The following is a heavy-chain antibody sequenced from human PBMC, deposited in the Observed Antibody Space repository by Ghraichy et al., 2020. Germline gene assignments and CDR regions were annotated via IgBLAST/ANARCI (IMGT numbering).Heavy chain of an antibody. CDR3: AGRGYSYVHNWFDP. CDR2: IKQDGSEK. V-gene: IGHV3-7*03. D-gene: IGHD5-18*01. Sequence: GESLNISCAASGFTFSSYWMSWVRQAPGKGLEWVANIKQDGSEKYYVDSVKGRFTISRDNAKNSLYLQMNSLRAEDTAVYYCAGRGYSYVHNWFDPWGQGTLVTVSS. J-gene: IGHJ5*02. CDR1: GFTFSSYW.